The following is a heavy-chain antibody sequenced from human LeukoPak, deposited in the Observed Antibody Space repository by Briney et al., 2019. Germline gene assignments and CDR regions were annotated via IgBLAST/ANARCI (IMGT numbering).Heavy chain of an antibody. Sequence: EASVKVSCKASGYTFTGYYMHWVRQAPGQGLEWMGCINPNSGGTNYAQKFQGRVTMTRDTSISTAYMELSRLRSDDTAVYYCARDGTGSTVTSREDFDYWGRGTLATVSS. CDR1: GYTFTGYY. CDR3: ARDGTGSTVTSREDFDY. V-gene: IGHV1-2*02. J-gene: IGHJ4*02. CDR2: INPNSGGT. D-gene: IGHD4-17*01.